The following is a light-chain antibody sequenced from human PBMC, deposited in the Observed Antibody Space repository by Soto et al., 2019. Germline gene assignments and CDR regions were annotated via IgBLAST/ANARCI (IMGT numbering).Light chain of an antibody. CDR2: EVS. CDR1: SSDVGGYHY. J-gene: IGLJ1*01. V-gene: IGLV2-14*01. Sequence: QSALTQPASVSGSPGQSITIACTGTSSDVGGYHYISWYQQHPGKAPKLMIYEVSNRPSWVSNRFSGYKSGNTASLTISALQAEDAADYYSSSSTSSSPYVFGTGTKLTVL. CDR3: SSSTSSSPYV.